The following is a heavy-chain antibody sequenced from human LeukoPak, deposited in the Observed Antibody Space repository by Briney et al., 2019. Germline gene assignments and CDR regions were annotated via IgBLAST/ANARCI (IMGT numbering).Heavy chain of an antibody. CDR2: IKQDGSEK. D-gene: IGHD3-10*01. Sequence: GGSLRLSCAASGFTFSSYWMSWVRQAPGKGLEWVANIKQDGSEKYYVDSVKGRFTISRDNAKNSLYLQMNSLRAEDTALYYCARGRMVRGVIHYYYYMDVWGQGTLVTVSS. V-gene: IGHV3-7*03. J-gene: IGHJ6*03. CDR1: GFTFSSYW. CDR3: ARGRMVRGVIHYYYYMDV.